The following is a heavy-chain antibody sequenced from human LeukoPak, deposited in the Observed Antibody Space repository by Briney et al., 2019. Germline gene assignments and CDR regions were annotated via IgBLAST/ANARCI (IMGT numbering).Heavy chain of an antibody. CDR3: ARGFCSGGSCYSYDY. CDR1: RYTFSTYY. Sequence: ASVKDSRKASRYTFSTYYMHWVRPAPAQGLEWMGVIDPSGGSTNYARKFQGRVTMTSDTSTSTVYMELSSLRSEDTAVYYCARGFCSGGSCYSYDYWGQGTLVTVSS. CDR2: IDPSGGST. D-gene: IGHD2-15*01. J-gene: IGHJ4*02. V-gene: IGHV1-46*01.